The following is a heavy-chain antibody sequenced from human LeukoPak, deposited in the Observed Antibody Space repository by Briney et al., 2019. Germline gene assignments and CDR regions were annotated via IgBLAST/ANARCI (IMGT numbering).Heavy chain of an antibody. J-gene: IGHJ4*02. CDR1: GGSISSGDYY. CDR2: IYYSAST. D-gene: IGHD6-13*01. CDR3: ARERGVIAALDY. Sequence: SRTLSLTCTVSGGSISSGDYYWSWIRQPPGKGLEWIGYIYYSASTYYNPSLKSRVTISVDTSKNQFSLKLSSVTAADTAVYYCARERGVIAALDYWGQGTLVTVSS. V-gene: IGHV4-30-4*08.